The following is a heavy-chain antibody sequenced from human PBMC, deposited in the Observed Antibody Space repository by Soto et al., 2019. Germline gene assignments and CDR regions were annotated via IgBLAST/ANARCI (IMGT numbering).Heavy chain of an antibody. J-gene: IGHJ6*02. CDR2: ISAYNGNT. CDR3: ARVVTTKGDYYYGMDV. CDR1: GYTFTGYY. V-gene: IGHV1-18*04. D-gene: IGHD3-3*01. Sequence: ASVKVSCKASGYTFTGYYMHWVRQAPGQGLEWMGWISAYNGNTNYAQKLQGRVTMTTDTSTSTAYMELRSLRSDDTAVYYCARVVTTKGDYYYGMDVWGQGTTVTVS.